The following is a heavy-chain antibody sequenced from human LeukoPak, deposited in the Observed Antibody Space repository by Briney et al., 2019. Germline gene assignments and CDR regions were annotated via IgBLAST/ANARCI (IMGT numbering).Heavy chain of an antibody. CDR1: GFTLSSYS. D-gene: IGHD3-22*01. Sequence: GGSLRLSCAASGFTLSSYSMNWVRQAPGKGLEWVSYISTSNSFIYYADSVKGRFTISRDNAKNSLYLQMNSLRAEDTAVYYCARNYYDSSGYYLEYFQHWGQGTPVTVSS. V-gene: IGHV3-48*01. CDR2: ISTSNSFI. J-gene: IGHJ1*01. CDR3: ARNYYDSSGYYLEYFQH.